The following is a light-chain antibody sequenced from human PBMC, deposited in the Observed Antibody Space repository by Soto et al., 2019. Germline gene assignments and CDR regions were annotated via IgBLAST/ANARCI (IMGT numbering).Light chain of an antibody. CDR2: SAS. V-gene: IGKV3-15*01. J-gene: IGKJ1*01. CDR1: QIVSSN. Sequence: EVVMSQSPATLSVSPGERATLSCRASQIVSSNLAWHQQKPGQAPRLLIYSASTRATGIPARFSGSGSGTEFTLTISSLQSEDVAIYYCQQYNNWPRTFGQGTKVDI. CDR3: QQYNNWPRT.